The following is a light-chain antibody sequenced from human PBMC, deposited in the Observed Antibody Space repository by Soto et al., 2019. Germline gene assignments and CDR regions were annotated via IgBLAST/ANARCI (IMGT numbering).Light chain of an antibody. Sequence: DIQMTQSPSTLSASVGDRVTITCRASQSISGWLAWHQQKSGKAPKLLIYDASSLESGVPSRFSGSGSGTEFALTISSLQPDDFATYYCQQYNNYLSFGQGTKVDIK. J-gene: IGKJ1*01. CDR3: QQYNNYLS. CDR2: DAS. V-gene: IGKV1-5*01. CDR1: QSISGW.